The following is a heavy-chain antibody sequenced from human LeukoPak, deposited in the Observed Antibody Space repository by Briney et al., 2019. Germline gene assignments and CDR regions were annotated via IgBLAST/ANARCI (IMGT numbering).Heavy chain of an antibody. D-gene: IGHD3-10*01. CDR2: IIPILGIA. Sequence: GSSVKVSCKASGGTFSSYAISWVRQAPGQGLEWMGRIIPILGIANYAQKFQGRVTITADKSTSTAYMELSSLRSEDTAVYYCARAISGLLYGQDDPHAFDIWGQGTMVTVSS. J-gene: IGHJ3*02. CDR1: GGTFSSYA. CDR3: ARAISGLLYGQDDPHAFDI. V-gene: IGHV1-69*04.